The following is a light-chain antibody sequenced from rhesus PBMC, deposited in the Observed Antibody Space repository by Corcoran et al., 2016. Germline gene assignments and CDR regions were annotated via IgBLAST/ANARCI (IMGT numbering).Light chain of an antibody. V-gene: IGKV3-53*01. J-gene: IGKJ3*01. Sequence: QVILTQSPATLSLSPGERATLSCRASQSVSSYLAWYQQNPGQAPRIPISVAASRATGIPERFSGSGAGTEFTLTISSLEPEDFAVYYCQKYSSSPFTVGPGTKLDIK. CDR2: VAA. CDR3: QKYSSSPFT. CDR1: QSVSSY.